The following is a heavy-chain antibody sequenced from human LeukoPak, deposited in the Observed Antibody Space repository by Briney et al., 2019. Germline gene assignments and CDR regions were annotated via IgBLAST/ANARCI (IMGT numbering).Heavy chain of an antibody. CDR2: MNPNSGNT. D-gene: IGHD3-22*01. J-gene: IGHJ4*02. Sequence: ASVKVSCKASGYTFTGYYMHWVRQAPGQGLEWMGWMNPNSGNTGYAQKFQGRVTMTRNTSISTAYMELSSLRSEDTAVYYCARVFDSSGYYLFYWGQGTLVTVSS. V-gene: IGHV1-8*02. CDR1: GYTFTGYY. CDR3: ARVFDSSGYYLFY.